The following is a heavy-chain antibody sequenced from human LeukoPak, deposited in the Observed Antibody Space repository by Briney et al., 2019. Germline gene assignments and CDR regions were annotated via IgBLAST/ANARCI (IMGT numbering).Heavy chain of an antibody. Sequence: GGSLRLSCTASGFTFSDYYMSWIRQAPGKGLEWVSYISSSGSTIYYADSVKGRFTISRDNAKNSLYLQMNSLRAEDTAVYYCARERYCSGGSCYPPDAFDIWGQGTMVTVSS. CDR2: ISSSGSTI. V-gene: IGHV3-11*01. D-gene: IGHD2-15*01. CDR3: ARERYCSGGSCYPPDAFDI. J-gene: IGHJ3*02. CDR1: GFTFSDYY.